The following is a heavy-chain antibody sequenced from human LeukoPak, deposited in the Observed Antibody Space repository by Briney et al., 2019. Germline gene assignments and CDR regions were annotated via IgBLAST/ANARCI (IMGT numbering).Heavy chain of an antibody. CDR3: ASRGAYSSSWQNFDY. D-gene: IGHD6-13*01. Sequence: SETLSLTCTVSGVSISSSNSYWGWIRQPPGKGLEWIGSIYYSGSTYYNPSLKSRVTISVDTSKNQFSLKLSSVTAADTAVYYCASRGAYSSSWQNFDYWGQGTLATVSS. V-gene: IGHV4-39*01. J-gene: IGHJ4*02. CDR1: GVSISSSNSY. CDR2: IYYSGST.